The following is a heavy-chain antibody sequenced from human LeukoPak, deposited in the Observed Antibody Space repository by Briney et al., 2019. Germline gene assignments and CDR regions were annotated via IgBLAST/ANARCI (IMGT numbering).Heavy chain of an antibody. V-gene: IGHV3-23*01. CDR1: GFTFSSYA. J-gene: IGHJ4*02. CDR3: AKDPSLYYDFWSGYYVPAGDY. D-gene: IGHD3-3*01. CDR2: ISGSGGST. Sequence: GGSLRLSCAASGFTFSSYAMSWVRQAPGKGLEWVSAISGSGGSTYYADSVKGRFTISRDNSKNTLYLQVNSLRAEDTAVYYCAKDPSLYYDFWSGYYVPAGDYWGQGTLVTVSS.